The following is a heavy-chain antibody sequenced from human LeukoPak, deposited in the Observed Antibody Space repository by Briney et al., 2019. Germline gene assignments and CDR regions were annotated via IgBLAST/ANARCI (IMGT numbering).Heavy chain of an antibody. CDR3: ARDQDSSTWYVGGEFDY. CDR2: IKQDGREK. J-gene: IGHJ4*02. D-gene: IGHD6-13*01. Sequence: GGSLRLSCAASGFTFSSYWMSWVRQAPGKGLEWVANIKQDGREKYYVDSVKGRFTISRDNAKNSLYLQMNSLRAEDTAVYYCARDQDSSTWYVGGEFDYWGQGTLVTVSP. CDR1: GFTFSSYW. V-gene: IGHV3-7*01.